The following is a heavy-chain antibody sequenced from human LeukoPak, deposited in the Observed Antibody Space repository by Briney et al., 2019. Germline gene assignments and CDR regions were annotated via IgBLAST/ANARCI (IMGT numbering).Heavy chain of an antibody. J-gene: IGHJ4*02. V-gene: IGHV1-69*04. CDR1: GATFSIYA. CDR2: IIPILGIA. CDR3: ARFALRYFDSPGDY. Sequence: GSSVKVSCKASGATFSIYAISWVRQAPGQGLEWMGRIIPILGIADNAQKFQGRVTITADKSTSTAYMELSSLRSEDTAVYYCARFALRYFDSPGDYWGQGTLVTVCS. D-gene: IGHD3-9*01.